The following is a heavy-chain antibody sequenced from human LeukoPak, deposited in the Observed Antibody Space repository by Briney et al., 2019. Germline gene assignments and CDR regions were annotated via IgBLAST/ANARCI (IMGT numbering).Heavy chain of an antibody. CDR1: GYTFTGYY. D-gene: IGHD3-10*01. CDR2: INPSGGST. J-gene: IGHJ6*03. V-gene: IGHV1-46*01. Sequence: ASVKVSCKASGYTFTGYYIHWVRQAPGQGLEWMGIINPSGGSTSFAQNFQGRLTMTRDMSTSTVYMELSSLRSEDTAVYYCARDRGSGSYYNPWYYYMDVWGKGTTVTVSS. CDR3: ARDRGSGSYYNPWYYYMDV.